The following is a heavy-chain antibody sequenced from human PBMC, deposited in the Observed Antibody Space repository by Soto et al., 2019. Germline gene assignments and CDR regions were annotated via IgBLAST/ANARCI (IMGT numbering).Heavy chain of an antibody. J-gene: IGHJ3*02. V-gene: IGHV1-3*04. Sequence: QVPLVQSGAEVKKPGASVQVSCKASGYTFTSYSMHWVRQAPAQRLEWMGWTNTGNGDTKFSQNFQGRVTITRDTSATTAYMELSSLSSEDTAVYYCARTTVPPIDAFDIWGQGTMVTVSS. CDR3: ARTTVPPIDAFDI. CDR2: TNTGNGDT. CDR1: GYTFTSYS. D-gene: IGHD4-17*01.